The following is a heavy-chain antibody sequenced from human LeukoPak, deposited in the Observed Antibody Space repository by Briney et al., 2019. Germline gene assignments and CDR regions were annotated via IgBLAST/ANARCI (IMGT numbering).Heavy chain of an antibody. CDR1: GYTFTGYY. CDR3: ARCTVTTNWFDP. Sequence: ASVKVSCKASGYTFTGYYMHWVRQAPGQGLEWMGRIIPILGIANYAQKFQGRVTITADKSTSTAYMELSSLRSEDTAVYYCARCTVTTNWFDPWGQGTLVTVSS. V-gene: IGHV1-69*02. CDR2: IIPILGIA. J-gene: IGHJ5*02. D-gene: IGHD4-17*01.